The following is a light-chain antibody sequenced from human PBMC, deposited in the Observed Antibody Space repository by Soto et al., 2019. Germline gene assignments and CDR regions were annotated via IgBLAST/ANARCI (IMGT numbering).Light chain of an antibody. CDR1: SSDVGAYKF. V-gene: IGLV2-14*01. Sequence: QSALTQPASVSGSPGQSITIFCTGTSSDVGAYKFVSWYRHHPGRAPQVMIYEVTNRPSGVSSRFSGSKSGNTASLTISGLQPEDEGDYYCSSYSSTSTPWVFGGGTTVTVL. J-gene: IGLJ3*02. CDR2: EVT. CDR3: SSYSSTSTPWV.